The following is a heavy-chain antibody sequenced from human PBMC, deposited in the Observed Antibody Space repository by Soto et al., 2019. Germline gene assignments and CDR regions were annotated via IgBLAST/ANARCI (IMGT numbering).Heavy chain of an antibody. D-gene: IGHD7-27*01. V-gene: IGHV4-59*08. Sequence: SDTLYLTCSVFGGSISFYYWSWIRQSPGSGLEWIANIYYRGNTNYNPSLESRVTISIDTSKNQFSLKLSSLTAADSAVYYCARHSKKTGDFDYYYGMDVWGQGTTVT. CDR1: GGSISFYY. J-gene: IGHJ6*02. CDR2: IYYRGNT. CDR3: ARHSKKTGDFDYYYGMDV.